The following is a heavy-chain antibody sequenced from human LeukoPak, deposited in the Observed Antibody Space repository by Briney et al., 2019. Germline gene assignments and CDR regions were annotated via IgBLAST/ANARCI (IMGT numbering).Heavy chain of an antibody. CDR1: GGSISNYY. V-gene: IGHV4-59*01. D-gene: IGHD5-24*01. Sequence: PETLSLTCTVSGGSISNYYWSWIRQPPGKGLEWIGYISYTGSTDYNPSLKSRVTISVDTSKNQFSLKLNSVTAADTAVYYCTRDRRDGYNYVDYWGQGTLVTVSS. CDR2: ISYTGST. J-gene: IGHJ4*02. CDR3: TRDRRDGYNYVDY.